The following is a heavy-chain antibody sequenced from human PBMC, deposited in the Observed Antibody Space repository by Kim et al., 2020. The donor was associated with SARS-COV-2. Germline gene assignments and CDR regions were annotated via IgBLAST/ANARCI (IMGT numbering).Heavy chain of an antibody. D-gene: IGHD2-21*01. CDR2: ISYDGSNK. CDR3: AKDLSIYDWNDP. J-gene: IGHJ5*02. CDR1: GFTFSSYG. Sequence: GGSLRLSCAASGFTFSSYGMHWVRQAPGKGLEWVAVISYDGSNKYYADSVKGRFTISRDNSKNTLYLQMNSLRAEDTAVYYCAKDLSIYDWNDPWGQGTLVTVSS. V-gene: IGHV3-30*18.